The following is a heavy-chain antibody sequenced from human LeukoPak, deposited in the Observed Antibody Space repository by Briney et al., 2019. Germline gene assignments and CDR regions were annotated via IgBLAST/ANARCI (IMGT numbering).Heavy chain of an antibody. CDR2: ISYDGSNK. D-gene: IGHD3-3*01. V-gene: IGHV3-30-3*01. J-gene: IGHJ4*02. CDR1: GFTFSSYA. Sequence: QSGGSLRLSCAASGFTFSSYAMHWVRRAPGKGLEWVAVISYDGSNKYYADSVKGRFTISRDNSKNTLYLQMNSLRAEDTAVYYCARGLRFLELTDYWGQGTLVTVSS. CDR3: ARGLRFLELTDY.